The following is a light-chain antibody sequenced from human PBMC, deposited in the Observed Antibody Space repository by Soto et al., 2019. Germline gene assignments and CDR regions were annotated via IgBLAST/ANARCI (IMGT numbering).Light chain of an antibody. J-gene: IGLJ2*01. CDR1: SSNIGTNT. Sequence: QSALTQPPSASGTPGQRVSISCSGSSSNIGTNTVIWYQQLPGAAPKLLIYTNNQRPSGVPDRFSGSKSGTSASLAISGLQSEDEADYYCAAWDDSLNGVVFGGGTKVTVL. CDR3: AAWDDSLNGVV. V-gene: IGLV1-44*01. CDR2: TNN.